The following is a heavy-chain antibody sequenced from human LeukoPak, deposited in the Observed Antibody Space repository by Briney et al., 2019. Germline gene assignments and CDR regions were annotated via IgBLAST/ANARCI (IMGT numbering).Heavy chain of an antibody. D-gene: IGHD6-19*01. CDR2: ISYDGSNK. Sequence: GGSLRLSCAASGFTFSSYGMHWVRQAPGKGLEWVAVISYDGSNKYYADSVKGRFTISRDNSKNTLYLQMNSLRAEDTAVYYCAGVDSGWYFDYWGQGTLVTVSS. CDR3: AGVDSGWYFDY. CDR1: GFTFSSYG. J-gene: IGHJ4*02. V-gene: IGHV3-30*03.